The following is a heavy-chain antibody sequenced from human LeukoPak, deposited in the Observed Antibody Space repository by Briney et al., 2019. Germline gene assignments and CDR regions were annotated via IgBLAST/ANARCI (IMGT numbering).Heavy chain of an antibody. CDR3: ARGLAGAYRIMDV. CDR1: GFTFSSYS. CDR2: ISADGTTT. J-gene: IGHJ6*02. V-gene: IGHV3-74*01. D-gene: IGHD6-19*01. Sequence: GGSLRLSCAASGFTFSSYSMTWVRQGPGKGLVWVSLISADGTTTTYADSVKGRFTVSRDNAKNTLYLQMNSLRGEDAAAYYCARGLAGAYRIMDVWGQGTTVTVS.